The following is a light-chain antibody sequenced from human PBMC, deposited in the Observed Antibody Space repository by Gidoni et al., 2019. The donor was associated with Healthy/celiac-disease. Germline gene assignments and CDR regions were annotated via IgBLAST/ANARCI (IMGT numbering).Light chain of an antibody. CDR1: QSVSSY. CDR2: DAS. V-gene: IGKV3-11*01. J-gene: IGKJ4*01. CDR3: QQRSNWQLT. Sequence: EIVLTQSPATLSLSPGERATLSCRASQSVSSYLAWYQQKPGQAPRLLIYDASNRATGIPARFSGGGSGTDFTLTISGLEPEDFAVYYCQQRSNWQLTFGGGTKVEIK.